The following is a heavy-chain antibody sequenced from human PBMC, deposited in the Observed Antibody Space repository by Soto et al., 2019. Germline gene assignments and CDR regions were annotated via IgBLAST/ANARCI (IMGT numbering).Heavy chain of an antibody. CDR1: GFTFGDNL. J-gene: IGHJ3*01. CDR2: INPDNGNT. Sequence: QVQLVQSGAEVRKPGASVNISCWASGFTFGDNLINWVRQAPAQSLEWMGWINPDNGNTSYSQSFQGRVTIPRHSPASIASVGVADLTSDDTAVSCWARDILSVVPRANDAFDVWGQGTMVSVSS. V-gene: IGHV1-3*01. CDR3: ARDILSVVPRANDAFDV. D-gene: IGHD6-6*01.